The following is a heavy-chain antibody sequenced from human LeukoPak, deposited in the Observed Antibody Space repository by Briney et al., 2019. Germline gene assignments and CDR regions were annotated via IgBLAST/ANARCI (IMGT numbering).Heavy chain of an antibody. J-gene: IGHJ5*02. Sequence: ASVKVSCKASGYTFTGYYMHWVRQAPGQGLEWMGWINPNSGGTNYAQKFQGRVTMTRDTSISTGYMELSRPRSDDTAVYYCARARTVDTAMVCIDPWGQGTLVTVSS. D-gene: IGHD5-18*01. CDR2: INPNSGGT. CDR1: GYTFTGYY. CDR3: ARARTVDTAMVCIDP. V-gene: IGHV1-2*02.